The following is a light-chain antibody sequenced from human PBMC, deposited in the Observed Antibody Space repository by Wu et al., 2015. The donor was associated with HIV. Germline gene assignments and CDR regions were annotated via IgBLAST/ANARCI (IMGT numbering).Light chain of an antibody. CDR2: KAS. V-gene: IGKV1-5*03. Sequence: DIQMTQSPSTLSASIGDRVTITCRASQSISSWLAWSRHKPGKAPKLLIYKASTLESGVPSRFSGSGSGTEFTLTISSLQPDDFATYYCQQYYIFPLTFGGGTKVEIK. CDR1: QSISSW. J-gene: IGKJ4*01. CDR3: QQYYIFPLT.